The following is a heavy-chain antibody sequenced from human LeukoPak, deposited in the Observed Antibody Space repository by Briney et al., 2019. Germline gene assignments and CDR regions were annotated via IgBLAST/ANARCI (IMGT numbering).Heavy chain of an antibody. Sequence: SVTVSCKASGGTFSSYAISWVRQAPGQGLEWMGGIIPIFGTANYAQKFQGRVTITTDESTSTAYMELSSLRSEDTAVYYCASLRFLEWLPHYYYYMDVWGKGTTVTVSS. D-gene: IGHD3-3*01. CDR1: GGTFSSYA. CDR3: ASLRFLEWLPHYYYYMDV. CDR2: IIPIFGTA. V-gene: IGHV1-69*05. J-gene: IGHJ6*03.